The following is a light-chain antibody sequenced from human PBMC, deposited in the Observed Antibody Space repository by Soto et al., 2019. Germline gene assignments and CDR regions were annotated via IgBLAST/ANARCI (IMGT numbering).Light chain of an antibody. CDR1: SSDVGSYNL. CDR2: EDN. CDR3: VSYTSSTTYV. J-gene: IGLJ1*01. Sequence: SALTQPASVSGSPGQSITISCTGTSSDVGSYNLVSWYQKHPGKAPKLMIYEDNKRPSGVSNRFSGSKSGSTASLIISRLQTEDEADYYCVSYTSSTTYVFGTGTKVTVL. V-gene: IGLV2-14*02.